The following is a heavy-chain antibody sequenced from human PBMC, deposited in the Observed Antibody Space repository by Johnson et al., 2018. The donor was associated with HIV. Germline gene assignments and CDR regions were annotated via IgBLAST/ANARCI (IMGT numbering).Heavy chain of an antibody. V-gene: IGHV3-30*02. CDR2: IRYDGSNK. D-gene: IGHD5-18*01. Sequence: QVQLVESGGGVVQPGGSLRLSCAASGFTFRNYGMHWVRQAPGKGLEWVAFIRYDGSNKYYGDSVKGRLTISRDNSKNTLFLQMNSLRDEDTAVYYCAKEKDTLMGAFDIWGRGTLVTVSS. CDR1: GFTFRNYG. CDR3: AKEKDTLMGAFDI. J-gene: IGHJ3*02.